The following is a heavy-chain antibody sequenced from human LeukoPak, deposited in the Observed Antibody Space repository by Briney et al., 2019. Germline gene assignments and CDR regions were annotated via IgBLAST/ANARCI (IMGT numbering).Heavy chain of an antibody. CDR1: GFTFSSYA. J-gene: IGHJ4*02. CDR2: ISGSGGST. V-gene: IGHV3-23*01. Sequence: PGGSLRLSCAASGFTFSSYAMSWVRQAPGKGLXXVSAISGSGGSTYYADSVKGRFTISRDNSKNTLYLQMNSLRAEDTAVYYCAKAPDYGDYFDYWGQGTLVTVSS. D-gene: IGHD4-17*01. CDR3: AKAPDYGDYFDY.